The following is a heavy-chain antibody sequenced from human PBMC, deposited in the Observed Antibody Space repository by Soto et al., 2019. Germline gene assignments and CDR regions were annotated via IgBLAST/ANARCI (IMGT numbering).Heavy chain of an antibody. Sequence: QVQLVESGGGVVQPGRSLRLSCAASGFTFSNYGMHWVRQAPGKGLEWVAVISYDGSNKYYADSVKGRFTISRDNSKNTLYLQRNSLRGEDTAVYYCADITTRDYWGQGTLVTVSS. D-gene: IGHD3-22*01. CDR2: ISYDGSNK. V-gene: IGHV3-30*03. CDR3: ADITTRDY. J-gene: IGHJ4*02. CDR1: GFTFSNYG.